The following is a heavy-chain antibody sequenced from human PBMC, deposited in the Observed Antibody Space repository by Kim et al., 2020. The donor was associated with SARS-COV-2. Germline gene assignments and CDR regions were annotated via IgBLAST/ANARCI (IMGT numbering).Heavy chain of an antibody. CDR3: ARDVKSYGSRRDGFDY. CDR1: GGSVSSGSYY. V-gene: IGHV4-61*01. Sequence: SETLSLTCTVSGGSVSSGSYYWSWIRQPPGKGLEWIGYIYYSGSTNYNPSLKSRVTISVDTSKNQFSLKLSSVTAADTAVYYCARDVKSYGSRRDGFDYWGQGTLVTVSS. CDR2: IYYSGST. J-gene: IGHJ4*02. D-gene: IGHD3-10*01.